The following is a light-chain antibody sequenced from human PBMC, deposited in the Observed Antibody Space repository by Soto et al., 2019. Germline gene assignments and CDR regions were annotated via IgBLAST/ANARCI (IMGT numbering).Light chain of an antibody. Sequence: QSALTQPASVSGSPGQSITISCTGTSSDVGGYNYVSWYQQHPGKAPKLMIYDVSNRPSGVSNRFSGSKSGNTASLTFSGLQAEDEADYYCSSYTSSSTPVVFGGGTKLTV. CDR3: SSYTSSSTPVV. CDR2: DVS. V-gene: IGLV2-14*01. J-gene: IGLJ2*01. CDR1: SSDVGGYNY.